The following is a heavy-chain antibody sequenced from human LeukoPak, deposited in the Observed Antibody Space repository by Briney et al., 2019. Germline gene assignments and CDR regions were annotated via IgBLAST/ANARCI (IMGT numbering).Heavy chain of an antibody. D-gene: IGHD3-3*01. CDR2: IYYSGST. CDR1: GGSISSSSYC. Sequence: SETLSLTCTVSGGSISSSSYCWGWIRQPPGKGLEWIGSIYYSGSTYYNPSLKSRVTISVDTSKNQFSLKLSSVTAADTAVYYCARSAAGTTTISYRAYDFWSGSWVDSHYYYYMDVWGKGTTVTVSS. CDR3: ARSAAGTTTISYRAYDFWSGSWVDSHYYYYMDV. J-gene: IGHJ6*03. V-gene: IGHV4-39*07.